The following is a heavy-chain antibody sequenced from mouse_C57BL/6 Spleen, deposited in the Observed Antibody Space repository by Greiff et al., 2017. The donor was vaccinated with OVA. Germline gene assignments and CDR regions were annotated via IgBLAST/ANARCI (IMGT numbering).Heavy chain of an antibody. CDR2: IYPGSGNT. CDR3: AREFYYGSSYPAY. D-gene: IGHD1-1*01. J-gene: IGHJ3*01. Sequence: VQLQQSGAELVRPGASVKLSCKASGYTFTDYYINWVKQRPGQGLEWIARIYPGSGNTYYNEKFKGKATLTAEKSSSTAYMQLSSLTSEDSAVYFCAREFYYGSSYPAYWGQGTLVTVSA. V-gene: IGHV1-76*01. CDR1: GYTFTDYY.